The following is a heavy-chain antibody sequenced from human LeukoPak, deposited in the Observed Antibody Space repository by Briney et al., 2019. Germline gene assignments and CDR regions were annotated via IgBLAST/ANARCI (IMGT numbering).Heavy chain of an antibody. CDR2: IYYSGST. Sequence: SSETLSLTCTVSGGSISSYYWSWIRQPPGKGLECIGYIYYSGSTKYKPSLRTRVTISIDTSKNEFSLNLTSVTAADTAVYYCARVGATIYGGMDVWGQGTTVTVSS. CDR1: GGSISSYY. J-gene: IGHJ6*02. CDR3: ARVGATIYGGMDV. V-gene: IGHV4-59*01. D-gene: IGHD3-3*01.